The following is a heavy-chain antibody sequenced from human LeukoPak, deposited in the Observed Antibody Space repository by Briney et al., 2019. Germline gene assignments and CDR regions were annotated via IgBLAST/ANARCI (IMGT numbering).Heavy chain of an antibody. CDR2: IRSKAYGGTT. J-gene: IGHJ3*02. CDR1: GFTFGDYA. Sequence: GGSLRLSCTASGFTFGDYAMSWFRQAPGKGLEWVGFIRSKAYGGTTEYAASVKGRFTISRDDSKSIAYLQMNSLKTEDTAVYYCTRCGGIYYLADNAFDIWGQGTMVTVSS. CDR3: TRCGGIYYLADNAFDI. V-gene: IGHV3-49*03. D-gene: IGHD1-26*01.